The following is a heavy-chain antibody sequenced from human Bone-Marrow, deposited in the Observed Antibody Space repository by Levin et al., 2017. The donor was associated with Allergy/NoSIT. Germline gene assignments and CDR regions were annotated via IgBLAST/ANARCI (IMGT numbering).Heavy chain of an antibody. V-gene: IGHV1-3*01. CDR1: GYTFSDYS. J-gene: IGHJ3*02. D-gene: IGHD3-9*01. Sequence: VASVKVSCKASGYTFSDYSLHWVRQAPGQGLEWMGWMNPDNGHAKYSQKFQGRAAITRDTSARTAYMELISLRSEDTALYFCARGRWGQYDILTGYSRTDDGFDMWGQGTMVIVSS. CDR2: MNPDNGHA. CDR3: ARGRWGQYDILTGYSRTDDGFDM.